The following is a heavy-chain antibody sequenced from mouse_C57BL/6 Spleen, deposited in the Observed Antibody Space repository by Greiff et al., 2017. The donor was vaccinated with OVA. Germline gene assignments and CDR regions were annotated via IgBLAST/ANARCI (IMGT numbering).Heavy chain of an antibody. Sequence: EVKLVESGGGLVKPGGSLKLSCAASGFTFSSYAMSWVRQTPEQRLEWVATISDGGSYTYYPDNVKGRVTISRDNAKNNLYLQMSHLKSEDTAMYYCARDLDYFYAMDYWGQGTSVTVSS. CDR3: ARDLDYFYAMDY. J-gene: IGHJ4*01. CDR2: ISDGGSYT. CDR1: GFTFSSYA. D-gene: IGHD2-4*01. V-gene: IGHV5-4*01.